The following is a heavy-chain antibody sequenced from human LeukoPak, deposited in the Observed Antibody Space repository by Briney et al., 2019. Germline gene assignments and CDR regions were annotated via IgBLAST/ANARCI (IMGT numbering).Heavy chain of an antibody. J-gene: IGHJ4*02. Sequence: ASVKVSRKASGYTFTSYGISWVRQAPGQGLEWMGWISAYNGNTNYAQKLQGRVTMTTDTSTSTAYMELRSLRSDDTAVYYCARDLHYDFWSGYIRFDYWGQGTLVTVSS. CDR3: ARDLHYDFWSGYIRFDY. CDR1: GYTFTSYG. CDR2: ISAYNGNT. V-gene: IGHV1-18*01. D-gene: IGHD3-3*01.